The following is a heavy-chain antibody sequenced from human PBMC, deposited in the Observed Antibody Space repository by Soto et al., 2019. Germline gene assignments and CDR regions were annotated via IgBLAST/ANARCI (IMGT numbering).Heavy chain of an antibody. J-gene: IGHJ4*02. V-gene: IGHV3-15*01. CDR2: SKRKTDGGTT. D-gene: IGHD2-2*01. Sequence: GGSLRLSCAASGFTFSNAWMNWVRQAPGKGLEWVGRSKRKTDGGTTDYAAPVKGRFTISRDDSKNTLYLQMNSLKTEDTAVYYCMISPYCTSTSCHFSYWGQGTLVTVSS. CDR1: GFTFSNAW. CDR3: MISPYCTSTSCHFSY.